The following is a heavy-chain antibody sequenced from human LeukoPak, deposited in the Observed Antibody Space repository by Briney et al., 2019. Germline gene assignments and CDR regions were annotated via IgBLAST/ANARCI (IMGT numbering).Heavy chain of an antibody. CDR3: ARVDTAMGWAFDI. V-gene: IGHV3-74*01. CDR1: GFTFSSYW. CDR2: INSDGRST. D-gene: IGHD5-18*01. J-gene: IGHJ3*02. Sequence: QTGGSLSLSCAASGFTFSSYWMHWVRHAPGKGLVWVSRINSDGRSTSDADSVKGRFTISRDNAKNTLYLQMKSLRAEDTAVYYCARVDTAMGWAFDIWGQGTMVTVSS.